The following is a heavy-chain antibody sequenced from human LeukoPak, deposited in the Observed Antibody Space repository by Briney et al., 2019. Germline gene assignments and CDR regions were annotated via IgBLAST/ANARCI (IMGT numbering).Heavy chain of an antibody. J-gene: IGHJ4*02. CDR2: INHSGST. D-gene: IGHD7-27*01. CDR3: ASLNWGYAPPNDY. CDR1: GGSFSGYY. Sequence: SETLSLTCAVYGGSFSGYYWSWIRQPPGKGLEWIGEINHSGSTNYNPSLKSRVTISVDTSKNQFSLKLSSVTAADTAVYYCASLNWGYAPPNDYWDQGTLVTVSS. V-gene: IGHV4-34*01.